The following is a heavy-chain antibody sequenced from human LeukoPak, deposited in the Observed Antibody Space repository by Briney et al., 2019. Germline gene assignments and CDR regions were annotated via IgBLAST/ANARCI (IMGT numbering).Heavy chain of an antibody. D-gene: IGHD5-12*01. CDR1: GYMFIGYY. CDR3: AREGGFYDY. Sequence: ASVKVSCKASGYMFIGYYIHWVRQAPGQGLEWMGWINPDNGGTNYAQKFQDRVTMTTDTSINTAYMAVTSLRSDDTAVYYCAREGGFYDYRGQGTLVTVSS. J-gene: IGHJ4*02. V-gene: IGHV1-2*02. CDR2: INPDNGGT.